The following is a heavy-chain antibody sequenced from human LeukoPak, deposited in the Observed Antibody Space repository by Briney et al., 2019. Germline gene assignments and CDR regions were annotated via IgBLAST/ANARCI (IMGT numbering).Heavy chain of an antibody. CDR3: ATEGGWGTFYYGSGSYPPFDP. V-gene: IGHV4-39*07. D-gene: IGHD3-10*01. CDR1: GGSISSSDFY. CDR2: IYYSGNT. J-gene: IGHJ5*02. Sequence: SETLSLTCTVSGGSISSSDFYWGWIRQPPGKGLEWIGNIYYSGNTYYNPSLKSRVTISLDTSKNQFSLSLSSVTAADTAMYYCATEGGWGTFYYGSGSYPPFDPWGQGTLVTVSS.